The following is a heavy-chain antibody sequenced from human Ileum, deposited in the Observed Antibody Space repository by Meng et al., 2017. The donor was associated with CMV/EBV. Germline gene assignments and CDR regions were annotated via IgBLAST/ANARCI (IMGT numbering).Heavy chain of an antibody. CDR2: VYRTGST. D-gene: IGHD1-20*01. CDR1: GASVSSGDYY. J-gene: IGHJ4*02. CDR3: ARMPYNWNYFDY. V-gene: IGHV4-61*02. Sequence: QVQLQESGPGLVKPSQTLSLTCNVSGASVSSGDYYWTWIRQPAGKGLQYIGRVYRTGSTNYNPSLKSRATMFVDPSNNQFSLRLTSVTAADTAFYYCARMPYNWNYFDYWGQGTLVTVSS.